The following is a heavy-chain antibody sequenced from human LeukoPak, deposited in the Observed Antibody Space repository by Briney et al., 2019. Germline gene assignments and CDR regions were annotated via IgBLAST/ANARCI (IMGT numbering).Heavy chain of an antibody. Sequence: NPSQTLSLTCTVSGGSISSGDYYWSWIRQPPGKGLEWIGYIYYSGSTYYNPSLKSRVTISVDTSKNQFSLKLSSVTAADTAVYYCARHFRYSSGWYAIYFDYWGQGTLVTVSS. CDR2: IYYSGST. CDR1: GGSISSGDYY. V-gene: IGHV4-30-4*01. CDR3: ARHFRYSSGWYAIYFDY. J-gene: IGHJ4*02. D-gene: IGHD6-19*01.